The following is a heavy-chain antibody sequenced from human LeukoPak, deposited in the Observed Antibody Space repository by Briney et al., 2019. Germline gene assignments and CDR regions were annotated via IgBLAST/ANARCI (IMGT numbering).Heavy chain of an antibody. CDR2: IWYDGSNK. CDR3: ARDFYYYDSSGYYSPLYYFDY. J-gene: IGHJ4*02. D-gene: IGHD3-22*01. V-gene: IGHV3-33*01. Sequence: GGALRLSCAASGFTFSSYGMHWVRQAPGKGLEWVAVIWYDGSNKYYADSVKGRFTISRDNSKNTLYLQMNSLRAEDTAVYYCARDFYYYDSSGYYSPLYYFDYWGQGTLVTVSS. CDR1: GFTFSSYG.